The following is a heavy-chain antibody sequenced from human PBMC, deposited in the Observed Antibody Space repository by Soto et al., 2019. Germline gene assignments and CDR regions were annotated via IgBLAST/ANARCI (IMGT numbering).Heavy chain of an antibody. Sequence: ASVEVSCKASGGTFSSCAISWVRQAPGQGLEWMGGIIPIFGTANYAQKFQGRVTITADESTSTAYMELSSLRSEDTAVYYCARAQSPLYYYYGMDVWGQGTTVTVSS. CDR2: IIPIFGTA. CDR1: GGTFSSCA. CDR3: ARAQSPLYYYYGMDV. V-gene: IGHV1-69*13. J-gene: IGHJ6*02.